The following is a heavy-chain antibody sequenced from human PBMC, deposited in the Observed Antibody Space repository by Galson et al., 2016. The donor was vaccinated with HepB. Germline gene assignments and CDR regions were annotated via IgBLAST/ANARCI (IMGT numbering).Heavy chain of an antibody. CDR2: IYSGGST. CDR1: GFTVSSNY. Sequence: SLRLSCAASGFTVSSNYMSWVRQAPGKGLEWVSVIYSGGSTYYADSVKGRFTISRDNSNNTLYLQMNSLRAEDTAVYYCARDPMATRYYYYGMDVWGQGTTVTVSS. CDR3: ARDPMATRYYYYGMDV. D-gene: IGHD5-24*01. J-gene: IGHJ6*02. V-gene: IGHV3-53*01.